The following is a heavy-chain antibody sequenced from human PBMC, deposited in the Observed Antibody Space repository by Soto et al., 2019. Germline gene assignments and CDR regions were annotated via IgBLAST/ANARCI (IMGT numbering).Heavy chain of an antibody. CDR2: TIPALGKT. J-gene: IGHJ6*02. D-gene: IGHD6-6*01. CDR3: ARGPFRPSAMDV. Sequence: FNTSEDNFKKNVCTWGRQPPGQGLEWMGGTIPALGKTHYIEKFQGRVTITVDDATRTVYMEVRDLTSEDTAIYYCARGPFRPSAMDVWGQGTTVTVSS. CDR1: EDNFKKNV. V-gene: IGHV1-69*01.